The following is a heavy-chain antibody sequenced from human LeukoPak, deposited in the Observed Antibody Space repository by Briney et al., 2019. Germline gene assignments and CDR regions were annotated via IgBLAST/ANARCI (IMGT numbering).Heavy chain of an antibody. J-gene: IGHJ4*02. D-gene: IGHD5-18*01. V-gene: IGHV1-2*06. CDR1: GYTFTGYY. Sequence: ASVKVSCKASGYTFTGYYMHWVLQAPGQGLEWMGRINPNSGGTNYAQKFQGRVTMTRDTSISTAYMELSRLRSDDTAVYYCATTERIQLWFSLIKIDYWGQGTLVTVSS. CDR3: ATTERIQLWFSLIKIDY. CDR2: INPNSGGT.